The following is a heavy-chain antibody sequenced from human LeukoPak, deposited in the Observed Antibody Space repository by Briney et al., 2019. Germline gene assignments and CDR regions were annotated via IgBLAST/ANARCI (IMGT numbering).Heavy chain of an antibody. Sequence: KTSETLSLTCTVTVGSISSSNNYWGWIRQPPGKGLEWIGSVYYSGNTYHNPSLKSRVTISVDASKNHFSLKLNSVTAADTAVYYCARGLSWVDPWGQGTLVTVSS. J-gene: IGHJ5*02. CDR2: VYYSGNT. CDR3: ARGLSWVDP. V-gene: IGHV4-39*02. CDR1: VGSISSSNNY.